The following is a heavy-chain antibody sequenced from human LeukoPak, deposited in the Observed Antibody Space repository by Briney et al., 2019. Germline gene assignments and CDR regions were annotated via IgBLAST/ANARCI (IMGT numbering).Heavy chain of an antibody. CDR1: GFTFSSYG. D-gene: IGHD3-10*01. CDR2: IRYDGSNK. CDR3: ARGEWYGSGSYFFDY. J-gene: IGHJ4*02. V-gene: IGHV3-30*02. Sequence: GGSLRLSCAASGFTFSSYGMHWVRQAPGKGLEWVAFIRYDGSNKYYADSVKGRFTISRDNSKNTLYLQMNSLRAEDTAVYYCARGEWYGSGSYFFDYWGQGTLVTVSS.